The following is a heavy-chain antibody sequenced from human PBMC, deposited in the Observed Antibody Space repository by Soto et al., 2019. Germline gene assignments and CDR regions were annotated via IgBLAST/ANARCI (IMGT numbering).Heavy chain of an antibody. D-gene: IGHD3-10*01. V-gene: IGHV1-69*13. CDR1: GGTFSSYA. CDR3: ARFTMVRGTNALDI. CDR2: IIPIFGTA. J-gene: IGHJ3*02. Sequence: SVKVSCKASGGTFSSYAISWVRQAPGQGLEWMGGIIPIFGTANYAQKFQGRVTITADESTSTAYMELSSLRSDDTAVYYCARFTMVRGTNALDIWDKGTMVTVSS.